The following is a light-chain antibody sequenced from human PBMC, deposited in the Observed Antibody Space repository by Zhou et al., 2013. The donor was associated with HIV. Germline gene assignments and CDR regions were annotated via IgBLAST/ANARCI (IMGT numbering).Light chain of an antibody. V-gene: IGKV3-11*01. J-gene: IGKJ5*01. CDR1: QSISTY. CDR3: QERSDWPRRIT. CDR2: DAS. Sequence: VLTQSPGTLSLSPGERATLSCRASQSISTYLAWYQQKPGQAPRLVIHDASKRATDIPARFSGSGSGTDFTLTISSLEPEDFAVYYCQERSDWPRRITLGQGTRLEIK.